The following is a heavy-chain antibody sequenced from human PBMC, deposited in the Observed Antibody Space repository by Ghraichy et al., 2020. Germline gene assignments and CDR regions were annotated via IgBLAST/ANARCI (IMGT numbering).Heavy chain of an antibody. D-gene: IGHD2-8*01. CDR2: ISAYNGNT. CDR3: ARDGRRYCTNGVCIDQFDY. J-gene: IGHJ4*02. Sequence: ASVKVSCKASGYTFTSYGISWVRQAPGQGLEWMGWISAYNGNTNYAQKLQGRVTMTTDTSTSTAYMELRSLRSDDTAVYYCARDGRRYCTNGVCIDQFDYWGQGTLVTVSS. CDR1: GYTFTSYG. V-gene: IGHV1-18*01.